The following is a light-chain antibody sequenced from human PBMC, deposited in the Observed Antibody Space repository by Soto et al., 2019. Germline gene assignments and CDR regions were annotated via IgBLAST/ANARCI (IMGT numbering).Light chain of an antibody. CDR1: KSIGDY. V-gene: IGKV1-39*01. J-gene: IGKJ1*01. CDR2: YAS. Sequence: DIEMAQSPSSLSASLGDSVSITCRASKSIGDYLNWYQVKPGKAPTLLSSYASSLQPGVPPQFSGSGSGTDVTLTISNLQPENFATYYCQQSHSTPLTFGQGTKVEIK. CDR3: QQSHSTPLT.